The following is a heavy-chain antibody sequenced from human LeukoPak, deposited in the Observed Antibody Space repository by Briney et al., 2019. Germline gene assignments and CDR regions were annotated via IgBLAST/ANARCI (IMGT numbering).Heavy chain of an antibody. CDR1: GGSFSGYY. V-gene: IGHV4-34*01. J-gene: IGHJ6*03. D-gene: IGHD3-10*01. Sequence: PSETLSLTCAVYGGSFSGYYWSWIRQPPGKGLEWIGEINHSGSTNYNPSLKSRVTISVDTSKNQFSLKLSSVTAADTAVYYCAGSGSYFYYYYYYMDVWGKGTTVTVSS. CDR2: INHSGST. CDR3: AGSGSYFYYYYYYMDV.